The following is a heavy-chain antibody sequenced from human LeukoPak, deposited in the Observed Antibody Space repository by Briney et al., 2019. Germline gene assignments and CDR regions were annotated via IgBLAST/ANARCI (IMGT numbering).Heavy chain of an antibody. CDR1: GFTFSSYS. V-gene: IGHV3-48*04. Sequence: GGALRLSCAASGFTFSSYSMNWVRQAPGKGLEWGSYISSSRSPIYYADSVKGRFTISRDNAKNSLYLQMNSLRAEHTAVYYCASSYGDYATFDYWGQGPLVTVSS. CDR3: ASSYGDYATFDY. D-gene: IGHD4-17*01. J-gene: IGHJ4*02. CDR2: ISSSRSPI.